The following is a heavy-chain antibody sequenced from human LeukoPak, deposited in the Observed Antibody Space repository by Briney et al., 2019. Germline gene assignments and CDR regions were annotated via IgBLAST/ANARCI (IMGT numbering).Heavy chain of an antibody. CDR3: AKGHYGSGPLEYYFDY. Sequence: GGSLRLSCAASGFTFSSCAMSWVRQAPGKGLEWVSAISGSGGSTYYADSVKGRFTISRDNSKNTLYLQMNSLRAEDTAVYYCAKGHYGSGPLEYYFDYWGQGTLVTVSS. CDR2: ISGSGGST. CDR1: GFTFSSCA. J-gene: IGHJ4*02. D-gene: IGHD3-10*01. V-gene: IGHV3-23*01.